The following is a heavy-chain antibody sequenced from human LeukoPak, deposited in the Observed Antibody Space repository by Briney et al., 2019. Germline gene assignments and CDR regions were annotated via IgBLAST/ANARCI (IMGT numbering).Heavy chain of an antibody. Sequence: SQTLSLTCAVSGGSISSGGSSWSWIRQPPGKGLEWIGYIYHSGSTYYNPPLKSRVTISVDRSKNQFSLKLSSVTAADTAVYYCARETLGYCSSTSCRYFDYWGQGTLVTVSS. D-gene: IGHD2-2*03. CDR3: ARETLGYCSSTSCRYFDY. V-gene: IGHV4-30-2*01. J-gene: IGHJ4*02. CDR2: IYHSGST. CDR1: GGSISSGGSS.